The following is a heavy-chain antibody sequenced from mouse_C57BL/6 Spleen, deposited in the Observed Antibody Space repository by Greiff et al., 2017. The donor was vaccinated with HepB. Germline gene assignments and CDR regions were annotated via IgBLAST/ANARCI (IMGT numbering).Heavy chain of an antibody. Sequence: EVQLQQSGAELVRPGASVKLSCTASGFNIKDDYMHWVKQRPEQGLEWIGWIDPENGDTEYASKFQGKATITADTSSNTAYLQLSSLTSEDTAVYYGTTNEGTGSYWYFDVWGTGTTVTVSS. D-gene: IGHD4-1*01. CDR1: GFNIKDDY. J-gene: IGHJ1*03. V-gene: IGHV14-4*01. CDR2: IDPENGDT. CDR3: TTNEGTGSYWYFDV.